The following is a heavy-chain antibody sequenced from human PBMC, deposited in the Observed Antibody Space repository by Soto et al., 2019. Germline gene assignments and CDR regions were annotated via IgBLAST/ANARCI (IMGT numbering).Heavy chain of an antibody. Sequence: QLQLQESGPGLVKPSETLSLTCTVSGGSISSSSYYWGWIRQPPGKGLEWIGSIYYSGSTYYNPSLKSRVTISVDTSKNQFSLKLSSVTAADTAVYYCARHRSEDYGEPDWYFDLWGRGTLVTVSS. CDR1: GGSISSSSYY. D-gene: IGHD4-17*01. CDR3: ARHRSEDYGEPDWYFDL. V-gene: IGHV4-39*01. CDR2: IYYSGST. J-gene: IGHJ2*01.